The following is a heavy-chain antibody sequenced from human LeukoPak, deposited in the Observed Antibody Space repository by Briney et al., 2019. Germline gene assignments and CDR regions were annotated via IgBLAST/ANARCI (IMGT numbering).Heavy chain of an antibody. CDR3: ARSRIAAAGTRDYGMDV. D-gene: IGHD6-13*01. CDR2: ISGSGAST. J-gene: IGHJ6*02. CDR1: GFTFSSYV. V-gene: IGHV3-23*01. Sequence: GGSLRLSCAVSGFTFSSYVMSWVRQAPGKGLEWVSAISGSGASTNYADSEKGRFTISRDNAKNSLYLQMNSLRAEDTAVYYCARSRIAAAGTRDYGMDVWGQGTTVTVSS.